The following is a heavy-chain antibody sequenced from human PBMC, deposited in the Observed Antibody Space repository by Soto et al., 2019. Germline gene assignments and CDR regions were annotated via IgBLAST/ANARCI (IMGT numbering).Heavy chain of an antibody. Sequence: GGSLRLSCAASGFTFSSYGMHWVRQAPGKGLEWVAVISYDGSNKYYADSVKGRFTISRDNSKNTLYLQMNSLRAEDTAVYYCAKDPFPPYGDDYYYYYMDVWGKGTTVTVSS. CDR3: AKDPFPPYGDDYYYYYMDV. J-gene: IGHJ6*03. CDR1: GFTFSSYG. CDR2: ISYDGSNK. D-gene: IGHD4-17*01. V-gene: IGHV3-30*18.